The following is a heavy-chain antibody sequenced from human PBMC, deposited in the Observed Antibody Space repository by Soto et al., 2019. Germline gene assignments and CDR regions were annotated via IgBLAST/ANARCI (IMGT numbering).Heavy chain of an antibody. J-gene: IGHJ6*03. V-gene: IGHV1-3*01. CDR1: GYTFTSYA. Sequence: ASVKVSCKASGYTFTSYAMHWVRQAPGQRLEWMGWINAGNGNTKYSQKFQGRVTMTRNTSISTAYMELSSLRSEDTAVYYCARGDQKVPAAIKRIYYYYYYMDVWGKGTTVTVSS. CDR3: ARGDQKVPAAIKRIYYYYYYMDV. CDR2: INAGNGNT. D-gene: IGHD2-2*02.